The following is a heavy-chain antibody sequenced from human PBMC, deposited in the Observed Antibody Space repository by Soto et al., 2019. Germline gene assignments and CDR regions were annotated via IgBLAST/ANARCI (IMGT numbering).Heavy chain of an antibody. CDR3: ARGEYSSSIGGIFDY. V-gene: IGHV1-69*13. Sequence: ASVKVSCKASGGTFSSYAISWVRQAPGQGLEWMGGIIPIFGTANYAQKFQGRVTITADESTSTAYMELSSLRSEDTAVYYCARGEYSSSIGGIFDYWGQGTLVTVSS. J-gene: IGHJ4*02. CDR2: IIPIFGTA. D-gene: IGHD6-6*01. CDR1: GGTFSSYA.